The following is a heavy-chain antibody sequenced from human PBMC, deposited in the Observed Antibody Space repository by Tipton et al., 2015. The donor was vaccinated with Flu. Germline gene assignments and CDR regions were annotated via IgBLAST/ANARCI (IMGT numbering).Heavy chain of an antibody. J-gene: IGHJ6*02. D-gene: IGHD1-26*01. Sequence: TLSLTCTVSGGSINSYYWSWIRQPPGKGLEWIGYIYYSGSTNYNPYLKRRVTISVDTSKNQYSLKLSSVTAADTAVSYCERVRGSSYYYYGMDVWGQGTTVTVSS. CDR3: ERVRGSSYYYYGMDV. CDR2: IYYSGST. V-gene: IGHV4-59*01. CDR1: GGSINSYY.